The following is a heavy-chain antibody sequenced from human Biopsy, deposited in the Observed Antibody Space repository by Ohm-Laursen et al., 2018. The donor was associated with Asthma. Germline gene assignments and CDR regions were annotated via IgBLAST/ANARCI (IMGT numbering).Heavy chain of an antibody. V-gene: IGHV3-72*01. CDR2: TRNKANSYTT. J-gene: IGHJ4*02. D-gene: IGHD1-7*01. Sequence: GTLFLTCTVSNGSISSNFYYWGWIRQPPGKGLEWVGRTRNKANSYTTEYAASVKGRFTISRDDSKNSLYLQMNSLKTEDTAVYYCARVMELELLDYWGQGTLVTVSS. CDR3: ARVMELELLDY. CDR1: NGSISSNFYY.